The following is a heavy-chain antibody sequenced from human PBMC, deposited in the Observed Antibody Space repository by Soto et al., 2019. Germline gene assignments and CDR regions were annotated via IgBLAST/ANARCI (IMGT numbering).Heavy chain of an antibody. CDR2: INSRTGGT. CDR3: ARMPPRGPMDY. D-gene: IGHD3-10*01. J-gene: IGHJ4*02. V-gene: IGHV1-2*02. CDR1: GYTFTDYY. Sequence: QVQVVQSGAEVKNPGASVKVSCKASGYTFTDYYFHGVRQAPGQGLEWVGWINSRTGGTKYAQKFQGRVTVTRDTSISTVYMELSGLTSDDTAVYYCARMPPRGPMDYWGQGTLVPVSS.